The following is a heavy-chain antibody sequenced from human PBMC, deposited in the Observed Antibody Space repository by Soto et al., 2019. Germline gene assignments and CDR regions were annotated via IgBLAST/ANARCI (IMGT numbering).Heavy chain of an antibody. CDR1: GGSFSGYY. D-gene: IGHD6-19*01. Sequence: QVQLQQWGAGLLKPSETLSLTCVVYGGSFSGYYWSWIRQPPGKGLEWIGEINHSGSTNYNPSLKSRVTISVDTSKNQFSLKLSSVTAADTAVYYCARGMRGYSSGWYDYWGQGTLVTVSS. J-gene: IGHJ4*02. V-gene: IGHV4-34*01. CDR2: INHSGST. CDR3: ARGMRGYSSGWYDY.